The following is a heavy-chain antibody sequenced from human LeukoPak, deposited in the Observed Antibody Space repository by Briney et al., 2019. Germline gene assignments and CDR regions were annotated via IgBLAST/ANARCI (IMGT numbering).Heavy chain of an antibody. CDR2: IDPSDSYT. V-gene: IGHV5-10-1*01. D-gene: IGHD6-19*01. J-gene: IGHJ4*02. Sequence: GESLKISCKGSGYSFTSYWISWVRQMPGKGLEWMGRIDPSDSYTNYSLSFQGHVTISADKSISTAYLQWSSLKASDTAMYYCARQVPYSSGWAYYFDYWGQGTLVTVSS. CDR3: ARQVPYSSGWAYYFDY. CDR1: GYSFTSYW.